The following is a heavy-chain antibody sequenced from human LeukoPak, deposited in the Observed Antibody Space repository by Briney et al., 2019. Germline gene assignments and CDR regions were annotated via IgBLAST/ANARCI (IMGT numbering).Heavy chain of an antibody. V-gene: IGHV3-11*04. CDR1: GFTFSDAW. J-gene: IGHJ4*02. Sequence: SGGSLRLSCATSGFTFSDAWMSWVRQAPGKGLEWVSSISSTGGTTYYADSVKGRFTISRDNAKNSLYLQMNSLRAEDTAVYYCARERGYDFWSGSRVLFDYWGQGTLVTVSS. CDR2: ISSTGGTT. CDR3: ARERGYDFWSGSRVLFDY. D-gene: IGHD3-3*01.